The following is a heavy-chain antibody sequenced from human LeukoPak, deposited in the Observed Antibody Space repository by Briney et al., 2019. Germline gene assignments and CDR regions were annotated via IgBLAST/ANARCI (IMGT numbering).Heavy chain of an antibody. V-gene: IGHV3-23*01. J-gene: IGHJ4*02. CDR1: GFTFSSYA. CDR2: ISGSGGLT. Sequence: GGSLRLSCAASGFTFSSYAMSWVRQAPGKGLEWVSAISGSGGLTYYADSVKGRFTISRDKSKNTLYLQMNSLRAEDTAVYYCAKSSYSSGWYATDYWGQGTLVTVSS. D-gene: IGHD6-19*01. CDR3: AKSSYSSGWYATDY.